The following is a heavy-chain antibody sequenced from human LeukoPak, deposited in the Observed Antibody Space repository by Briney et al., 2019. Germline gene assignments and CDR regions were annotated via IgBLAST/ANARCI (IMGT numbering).Heavy chain of an antibody. Sequence: ASVKVSCKASGSTLTGYYIHWVRQAPGQGLEWMGWINPNTGGTHYAQKFQGWVTMTRDMSISTAYMELSRLRSDDAAVYYCATSYRSSWYYFGYWGQGTLVTVSS. D-gene: IGHD6-13*01. CDR3: ATSYRSSWYYFGY. CDR2: INPNTGGT. V-gene: IGHV1-2*04. J-gene: IGHJ4*02. CDR1: GSTLTGYY.